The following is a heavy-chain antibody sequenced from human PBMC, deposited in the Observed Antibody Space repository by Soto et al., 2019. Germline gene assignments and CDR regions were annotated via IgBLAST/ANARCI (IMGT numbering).Heavy chain of an antibody. J-gene: IGHJ5*02. D-gene: IGHD1-1*01. CDR1: GGSISSGGYS. V-gene: IGHV4-30-2*01. Sequence: SETLSLTCAVSGGSISSGGYSWSWIRQPPGKGLEWIGYIYHSGSIYYNPSLKSRVTISEDRSKNQFSLKLSSVTAADTAVYYCARDQLEGNWFDPWGQGTLVTVSS. CDR3: ARDQLEGNWFDP. CDR2: IYHSGSI.